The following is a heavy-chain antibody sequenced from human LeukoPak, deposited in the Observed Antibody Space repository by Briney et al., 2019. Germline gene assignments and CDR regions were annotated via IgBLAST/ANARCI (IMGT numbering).Heavy chain of an antibody. V-gene: IGHV3-48*01. CDR1: GFTFSSYS. D-gene: IGHD5-18*01. CDR3: ARRGGLDTRRNYYYYMDV. CDR2: ISSSSSTI. J-gene: IGHJ6*03. Sequence: PGGSLRLSCAASGFTFSSYSMNWVRQAPGKGLEWVSYISSSSSTIYYADSVKGRFTISRDNAKNSLYLQMNSLRAEDTAVYYCARRGGLDTRRNYYYYMDVWGKGTTVTVSS.